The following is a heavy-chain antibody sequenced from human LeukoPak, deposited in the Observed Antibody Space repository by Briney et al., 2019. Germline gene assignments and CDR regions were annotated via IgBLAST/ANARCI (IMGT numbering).Heavy chain of an antibody. CDR3: ARVYYDFWSGYFLVDP. V-gene: IGHV1-8*01. Sequence: ASVKVSCKASGYTFTSYDINWVRQATGQGLEWMGWMNPNSGNTGYAHKFQGRVTMTRNTSISTAYMELSSLRSEDTAVYYCARVYYDFWSGYFLVDPWGQGTLVTVSS. J-gene: IGHJ5*02. CDR1: GYTFTSYD. D-gene: IGHD3-3*01. CDR2: MNPNSGNT.